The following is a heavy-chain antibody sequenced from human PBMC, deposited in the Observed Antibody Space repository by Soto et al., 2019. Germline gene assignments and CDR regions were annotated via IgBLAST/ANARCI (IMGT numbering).Heavy chain of an antibody. CDR3: ARVHYYDSSGFYL. CDR1: GFTFSSYS. V-gene: IGHV3-21*01. D-gene: IGHD3-22*01. J-gene: IGHJ4*02. CDR2: ISSSSSYM. Sequence: GGSLRLSCAASGFTFSSYSMNWVRQAPGKGLEWVSSISSSSSYMYYGDSVKGRFTISRDNAKNSLYLQMNSLRAEDTATYYCARVHYYDSSGFYLWGQGTLVTVSS.